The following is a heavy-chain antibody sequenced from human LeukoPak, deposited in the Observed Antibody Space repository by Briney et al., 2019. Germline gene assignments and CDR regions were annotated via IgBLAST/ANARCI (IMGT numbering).Heavy chain of an antibody. CDR1: GFTFLSYW. CDR2: INEYGSST. V-gene: IGHV3-74*01. D-gene: IGHD5-18*01. CDR3: ARDAPGNTALDY. Sequence: PGGSLRLPCAASGFTFLSYWMHWVRQAPGKGLVGVSRINEYGSSTDFADSAKGRFTTPGTNAKNTLYLQMNSLRAEDTAVYYCARDAPGNTALDYWGQGTLVTVSS. J-gene: IGHJ4*02.